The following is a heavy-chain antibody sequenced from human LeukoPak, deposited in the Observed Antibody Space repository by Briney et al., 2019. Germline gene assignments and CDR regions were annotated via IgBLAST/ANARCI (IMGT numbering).Heavy chain of an antibody. CDR3: ARGAAAAALTPAFDI. CDR2: IRYDGSNK. D-gene: IGHD6-13*01. CDR1: GFTFSSYG. Sequence: QAGGSLRLSCAASGFTFSSYGMHWVRQAPGKGLEWVAFIRYDGSNKYYADSVKGRFTISRDNSKNTLYLQMNSLRAEDTAVYYCARGAAAAALTPAFDIWGQGTMVTVSS. J-gene: IGHJ3*02. V-gene: IGHV3-30*02.